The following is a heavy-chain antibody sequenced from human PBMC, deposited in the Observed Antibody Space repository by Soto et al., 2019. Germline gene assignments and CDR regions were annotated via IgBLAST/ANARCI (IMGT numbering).Heavy chain of an antibody. V-gene: IGHV4-34*01. CDR3: ARGIVVVPAALNGRWFDP. CDR2: INHSGST. D-gene: IGHD2-2*01. CDR1: GGSFSGYY. J-gene: IGHJ5*02. Sequence: PSETLSLTCAVYGGSFSGYYWSWIRQPPGKGLEWIGEINHSGSTNYNPSLKSRVTISVDTSKNQFSLKLSSVTAADTAVYYCARGIVVVPAALNGRWFDPWGQGTLVTVSS.